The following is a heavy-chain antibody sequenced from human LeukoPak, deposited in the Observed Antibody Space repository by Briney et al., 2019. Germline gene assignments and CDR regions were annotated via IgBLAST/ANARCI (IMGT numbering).Heavy chain of an antibody. D-gene: IGHD3-10*01. CDR2: ISGSGGST. CDR1: GFTFSTYG. J-gene: IGHJ6*04. V-gene: IGHV3-23*01. Sequence: PGGSLRLSCEASGFTFSTYGINWVRQAPGKGLEWVSAISGSGGSTYCADSVKGRFTISRDNSKNTLYLQMNSLRAEDTAVYYCARYYYGSGSYEDVWGKGTTVTVSS. CDR3: ARYYYGSGSYEDV.